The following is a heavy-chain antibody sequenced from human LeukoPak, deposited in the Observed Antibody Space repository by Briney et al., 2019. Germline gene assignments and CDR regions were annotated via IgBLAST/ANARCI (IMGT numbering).Heavy chain of an antibody. Sequence: PSQTLSLTCTVSGDSISSGDYYWSWIRQPPGKGLEWIGYIYYSGSTNYNPSLKSRVTISVDTSKNQFSLKLSSVTAADTAVYYCASGSGGSSYYYYGMDVWGQGTTVTVSS. CDR3: ASGSGGSSYYYYGMDV. D-gene: IGHD2-15*01. CDR1: GDSISSGDYY. V-gene: IGHV4-61*08. CDR2: IYYSGST. J-gene: IGHJ6*02.